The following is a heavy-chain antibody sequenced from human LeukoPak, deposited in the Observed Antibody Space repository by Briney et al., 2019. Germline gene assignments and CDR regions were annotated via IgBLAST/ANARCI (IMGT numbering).Heavy chain of an antibody. V-gene: IGHV1-69*05. CDR3: ARGHPGYCSSTSCYYMDV. CDR1: GGTFISYA. J-gene: IGHJ6*03. CDR2: IIPIFGTA. D-gene: IGHD2-2*03. Sequence: GAAVNVSCEASGGTFISYAISWVRQAPGQGGEWMGGIIPIFGTAHYAQKFQGRVTITTDDSTSRAYMELSSLRSEDTAVYYCARGHPGYCSSTSCYYMDVWGKGTTVTVSS.